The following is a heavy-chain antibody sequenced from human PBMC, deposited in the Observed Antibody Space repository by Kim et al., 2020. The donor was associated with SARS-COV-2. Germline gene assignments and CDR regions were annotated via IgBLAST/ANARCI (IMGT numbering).Heavy chain of an antibody. V-gene: IGHV3-23*01. CDR1: GFTFSSYA. Sequence: GGSLRLSCAASGFTFSSYAMSWVRQAPGKGLGCVSTISASGGSTYYADSVKGRFTISRDNSKNTLYLQMDSLRAEDTAGYYCAKSGRNYQDYFDYWGQGT. CDR3: AKSGRNYQDYFDY. D-gene: IGHD1-7*01. CDR2: ISASGGST. J-gene: IGHJ4*02.